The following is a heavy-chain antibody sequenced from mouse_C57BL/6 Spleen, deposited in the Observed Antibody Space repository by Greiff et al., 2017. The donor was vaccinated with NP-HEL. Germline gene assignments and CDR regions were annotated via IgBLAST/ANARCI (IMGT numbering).Heavy chain of an antibody. CDR1: GFTFSDYG. Sequence: EVKLVESGGGLVKPGGSLKLSCAASGFTFSDYGMHWVRQAPEKGLEWVAYISSGSSTIYYADTVKGRFTISRDNAKNTLFLQMTSLRSEDTAMYYCARMRLRRNYAMDYWGQGTSVTVSS. V-gene: IGHV5-17*01. J-gene: IGHJ4*01. D-gene: IGHD2-4*01. CDR2: ISSGSSTI. CDR3: ARMRLRRNYAMDY.